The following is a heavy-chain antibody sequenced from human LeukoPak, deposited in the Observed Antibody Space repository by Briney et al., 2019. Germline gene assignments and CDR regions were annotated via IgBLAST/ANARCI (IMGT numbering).Heavy chain of an antibody. CDR2: IRYDGSNK. CDR1: GFTFSSYG. Sequence: GGSLRLSCAASGFTFSSYGMHWVRQAPGKGLEWVAFIRYDGSNKYYADSVKGRFTISRDNSKNTLYLQMNSLRAEDTAVYYCAKDSVYGSGGVVNWFDPWGQGTLVTVSS. CDR3: AKDSVYGSGGVVNWFDP. V-gene: IGHV3-30*02. J-gene: IGHJ5*02. D-gene: IGHD3-10*01.